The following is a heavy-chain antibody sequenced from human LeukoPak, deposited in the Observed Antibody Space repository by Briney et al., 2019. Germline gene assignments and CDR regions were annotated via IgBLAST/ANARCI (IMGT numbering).Heavy chain of an antibody. CDR1: GFSFSSHS. D-gene: IGHD5-18*01. CDR3: ARVSVDTAMVTPSGFDY. V-gene: IGHV3-21*01. Sequence: GGSLRLSCAASGFSFSSHSMNWVRQAPGKGLEWVSSISSSSSYIYYADSVKGRFTISRDNAKNSLYLQMNSLRAEDTAVYYCARVSVDTAMVTPSGFDYWGQGTLVTVSS. J-gene: IGHJ4*02. CDR2: ISSSSSYI.